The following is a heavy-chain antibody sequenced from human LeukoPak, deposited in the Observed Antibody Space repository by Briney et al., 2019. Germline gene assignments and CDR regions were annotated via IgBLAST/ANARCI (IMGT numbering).Heavy chain of an antibody. V-gene: IGHV1-2*04. CDR1: GYTLTGYY. Sequence: ASVKVSCKASGYTLTGYYMHWVRPAPGQGLEWMGWINPNSGGTNYAQKFQGWVTMTRDTSISTAYMELSRLRSDDTAVYYCARVSYRSGGAFDIWGQGTMVTVSS. CDR3: ARVSYRSGGAFDI. CDR2: INPNSGGT. D-gene: IGHD3-16*02. J-gene: IGHJ3*02.